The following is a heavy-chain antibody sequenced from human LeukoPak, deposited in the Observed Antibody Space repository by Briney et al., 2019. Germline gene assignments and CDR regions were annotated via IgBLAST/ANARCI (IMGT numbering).Heavy chain of an antibody. D-gene: IGHD4-23*01. Sequence: AGGSLRLSCAASGFTFSSYGMHWVRQAPGKGLEWVAFIRYDGSNKYYADSVKGRFTISRDNSKNTLYPQMNSLRAEDTAVYYCAKDLGYGGTKPLYYFDYWGQGTLVTVSS. CDR1: GFTFSSYG. J-gene: IGHJ4*02. V-gene: IGHV3-30*02. CDR2: IRYDGSNK. CDR3: AKDLGYGGTKPLYYFDY.